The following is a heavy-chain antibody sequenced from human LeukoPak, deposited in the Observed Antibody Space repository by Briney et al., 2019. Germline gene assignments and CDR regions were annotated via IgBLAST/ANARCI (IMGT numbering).Heavy chain of an antibody. Sequence: GGSLRLSCAASGLTFSSYAMSWVRQAPGNGLEWVSGVSGSGGTTYYADSVKGRFTISRDNSKNTLYLQMNSLKTEDTAVYYCTTSGYTFDYWGQGTLVTVSS. CDR2: VSGSGGTT. D-gene: IGHD3-3*01. CDR1: GLTFSSYA. CDR3: TTSGYTFDY. J-gene: IGHJ4*02. V-gene: IGHV3-23*01.